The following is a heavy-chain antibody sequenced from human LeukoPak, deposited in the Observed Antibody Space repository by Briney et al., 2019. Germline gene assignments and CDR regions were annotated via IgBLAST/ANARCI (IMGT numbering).Heavy chain of an antibody. V-gene: IGHV3-30*18. Sequence: PGGSLRLSCAASVFSFSNYGMHWVRQAPGKGLEWVTLISYDGSNKYYADSVKGRFTISRDNSKNTVYLQMNSLRAEDTAVYYCAKPPNSYCSVGSCYSGFDCWGQGTLVTVSS. CDR3: AKPPNSYCSVGSCYSGFDC. J-gene: IGHJ4*02. CDR2: ISYDGSNK. CDR1: VFSFSNYG. D-gene: IGHD2-15*01.